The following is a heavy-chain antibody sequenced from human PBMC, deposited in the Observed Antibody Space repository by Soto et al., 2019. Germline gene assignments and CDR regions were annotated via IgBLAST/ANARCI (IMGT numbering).Heavy chain of an antibody. V-gene: IGHV3-23*01. CDR3: ASPGSYSSSSPYYYGMDV. CDR2: ISGSGGST. D-gene: IGHD6-6*01. J-gene: IGHJ6*02. CDR1: GFTFSSYA. Sequence: PGGSLRLSCAASGFTFSSYAMSWVRQAPGKGLEWVSAISGSGGSTYYADSVKGRFTISRDNSKNTLYLQMNSLRAEDTAVYYCASPGSYSSSSPYYYGMDVWGQGTTVTVSS.